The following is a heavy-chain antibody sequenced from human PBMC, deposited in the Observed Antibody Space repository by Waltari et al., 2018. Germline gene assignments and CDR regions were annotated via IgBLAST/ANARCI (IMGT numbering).Heavy chain of an antibody. D-gene: IGHD4-17*01. Sequence: QVQLQESGPGLVKPSQTLSLSCTVSGGSISSGDDYWSWTRRPPGKGLEWIGYIYYSGSTYYNPSLKSRVTISVDTSKNQFSLKLSSVTAADTAVYYCARTTVTRLRLDYWGQGTLVTVSS. CDR3: ARTTVTRLRLDY. V-gene: IGHV4-30-4*08. CDR2: IYYSGST. J-gene: IGHJ4*02. CDR1: GGSISSGDDY.